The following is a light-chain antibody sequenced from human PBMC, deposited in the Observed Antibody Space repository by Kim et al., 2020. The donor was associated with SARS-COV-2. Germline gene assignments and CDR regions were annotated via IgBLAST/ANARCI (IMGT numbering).Light chain of an antibody. Sequence: HTVTISSTGTSSVVGGYNYVSWYQQHPGKAPKLMIYDVSKRPSGVPDRFSGSKSGNTASLTISGLQAEDEADYYCCSYAGSYTWVFGGGTQLTVL. V-gene: IGLV2-11*01. CDR2: DVS. CDR1: SSVVGGYNY. CDR3: CSYAGSYTWV. J-gene: IGLJ3*02.